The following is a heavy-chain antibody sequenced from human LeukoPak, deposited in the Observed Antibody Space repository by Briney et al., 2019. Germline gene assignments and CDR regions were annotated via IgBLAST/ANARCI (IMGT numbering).Heavy chain of an antibody. CDR3: ARGITQGFDH. J-gene: IGHJ4*02. V-gene: IGHV1-8*01. CDR2: MNPNWGYT. D-gene: IGHD1-20*01. CDR1: GYTFTSLD. Sequence: EASVKVSCKASGYTFTSLDINWVRQAPGQGLEWMGWMNPNWGYTGYAQKFQARVTMTRDTSIDTAYMELRSLRSDDPAVYYCARGITQGFDHWGQGTLVTVSS.